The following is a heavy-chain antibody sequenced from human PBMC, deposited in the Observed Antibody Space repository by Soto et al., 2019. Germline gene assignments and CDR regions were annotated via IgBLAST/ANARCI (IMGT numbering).Heavy chain of an antibody. CDR2: IWYDGSNK. J-gene: IGHJ5*02. CDR1: GFTFSSYG. CDR3: AGGGGSDFWSGLGWFDP. Sequence: GGSLRLSCAASGFTFSSYGMHWVRQAPGKGLEWVAVIWYDGSNKYYADSVKGRFTISRDNSKNTLYLQMNSLRAEDTAVYYCAGGGGSDFWSGLGWFDPWGQGTLVTVSS. V-gene: IGHV3-33*01. D-gene: IGHD3-3*01.